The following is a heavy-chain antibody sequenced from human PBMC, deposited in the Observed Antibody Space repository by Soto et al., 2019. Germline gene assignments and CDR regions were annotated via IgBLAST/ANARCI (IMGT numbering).Heavy chain of an antibody. CDR1: DKTFLSYG. J-gene: IGHJ4*02. V-gene: IGHV1-18*01. CDR3: ASQIDTVIVFRD. Sequence: QVQLVQSGAEVKKPGASVKVSCKASDKTFLSYGISWVRQGPGQGLEWMGWISPYNGNTNYAQKLQGRVTMTTDTSTSTVYMELRSLRSDDTAVYYCASQIDTVIVFRDWGQGTLVTVSS. CDR2: ISPYNGNT. D-gene: IGHD5-18*01.